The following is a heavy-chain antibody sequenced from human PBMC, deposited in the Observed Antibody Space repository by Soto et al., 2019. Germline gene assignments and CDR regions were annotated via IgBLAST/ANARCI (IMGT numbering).Heavy chain of an antibody. CDR1: GFSLSTSGMC. J-gene: IGHJ4*02. D-gene: IGHD3-22*01. V-gene: IGHV2-70*01. Sequence: SCPTRVNPTHTLTLTCPFSGFSLSTSGMCVSWIRQPPVNALEWLALIDWDDDKYYSTSLKTRLTISKDTSKNQVVLTMTKMDPVDTATYYCARTHGNHFESSGYYYYFDYWGQGMLVTVSS. CDR2: IDWDDDK. CDR3: ARTHGNHFESSGYYYYFDY.